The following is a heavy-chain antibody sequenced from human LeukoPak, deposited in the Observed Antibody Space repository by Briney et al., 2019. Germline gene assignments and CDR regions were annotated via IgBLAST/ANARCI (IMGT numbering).Heavy chain of an antibody. J-gene: IGHJ5*02. V-gene: IGHV4-61*02. D-gene: IGHD2-2*01. CDR2: IYTSGST. CDR3: ARYGPKPAATTGFDP. Sequence: SETLSLTCTVSGGSISSGSYYWSWIRQPAGKGLEWIGRIYTSGSTNYNPSLKSRVTISVDTSKNQFSLKLSSVTAADTAVYYCARYGPKPAATTGFDPWGQGSLVTVSS. CDR1: GGSISSGSYY.